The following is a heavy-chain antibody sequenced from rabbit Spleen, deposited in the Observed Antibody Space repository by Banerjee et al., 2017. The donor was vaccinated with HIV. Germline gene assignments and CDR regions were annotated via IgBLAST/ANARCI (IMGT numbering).Heavy chain of an antibody. CDR2: IAGSSSGFT. CDR3: ARDLPEIIGWNFGF. CDR1: GFSFSSSDY. Sequence: QSLEESGGGLVQPEGSLALTCKASGFSFSSSDYICWVRQAPGKGLEWISCIAGSSSGFTYSATWAKGRFTISKTSSTTVTLQMTSLTVADTATYFCARDLPEIIGWNFGFWGPGTLVTVS. V-gene: IGHV1S40*01. J-gene: IGHJ4*02. D-gene: IGHD1-1*01.